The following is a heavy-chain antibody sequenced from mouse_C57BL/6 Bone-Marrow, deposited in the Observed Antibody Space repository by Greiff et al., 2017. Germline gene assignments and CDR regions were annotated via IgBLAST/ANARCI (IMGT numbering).Heavy chain of an antibody. CDR2: INPSTGGT. CDR1: GYSFTGYY. V-gene: IGHV1-42*01. CDR3: ARVTTVVEDY. D-gene: IGHD1-1*01. Sequence: VQLQQSGPELVKPGASVKISCKASGYSFTGYYMNWVKQSPEKSLEWIGEINPSTGGTTYNQKFKAKATLTVDKSSSTAYMQLKSLTSEDSAFYYCARVTTVVEDYWGQGTTLTVSS. J-gene: IGHJ2*01.